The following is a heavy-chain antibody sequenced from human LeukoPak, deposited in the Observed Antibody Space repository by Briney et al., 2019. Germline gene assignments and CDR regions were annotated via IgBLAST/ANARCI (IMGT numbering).Heavy chain of an antibody. J-gene: IGHJ4*02. CDR2: ISSSSSYI. CDR1: GFTFSSYS. CDR3: ARMRSGYYLVDY. V-gene: IGHV3-21*01. D-gene: IGHD3-22*01. Sequence: GGSLRLSCAASGFTFSSYSMNWVRQAPGKGLEWVSSISSSSSYIYYADSVKGRFTISRDNAKNSLYLQMNSLRAEDTAVYYCARMRSGYYLVDYWGQGTLVTVSS.